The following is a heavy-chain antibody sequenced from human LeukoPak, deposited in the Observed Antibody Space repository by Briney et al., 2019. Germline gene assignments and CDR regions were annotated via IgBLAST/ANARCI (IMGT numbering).Heavy chain of an antibody. CDR1: GGSISSYY. Sequence: PSETLSLTCTVSGGSISSYYWSWIRQPPGKGLEWSGDSYYSGSTNYNPSPKSRVTISVDTSKNQFSLKLSSVTAADTAVYYCARGGSRITMFGVVQINWFDPWGQGTLVTVSS. V-gene: IGHV4-59*08. D-gene: IGHD3-3*01. CDR2: SYYSGST. CDR3: ARGGSRITMFGVVQINWFDP. J-gene: IGHJ5*02.